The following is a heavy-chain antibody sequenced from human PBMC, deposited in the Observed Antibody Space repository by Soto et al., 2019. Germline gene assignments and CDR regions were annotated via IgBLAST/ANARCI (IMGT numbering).Heavy chain of an antibody. CDR2: IIPIFGTA. D-gene: IGHD3-22*01. CDR1: GGTFSSYA. Sequence: SVKVSCKASGGTFSSYAISWVRQAPGQGLERMGGIIPIFGTANYAQKFQGRVTITADEATSTAYMELSSLRSEDTAVYYCARDGYDSSGYYYANFDYWGQGTLVTVSS. V-gene: IGHV1-69*13. J-gene: IGHJ4*02. CDR3: ARDGYDSSGYYYANFDY.